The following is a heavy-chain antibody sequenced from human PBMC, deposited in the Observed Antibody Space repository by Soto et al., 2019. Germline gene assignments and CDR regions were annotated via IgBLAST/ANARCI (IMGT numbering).Heavy chain of an antibody. J-gene: IGHJ6*02. V-gene: IGHV5-51*01. Sequence: SLKISCKGSGYSFTSYWIGWVRQMPGKGLEWMGIIYPGDSDTRYSPSFQGQVTISADKSISTAYLQWSSLKASDTAMYYCARGVRRSSSWYSRSPMNYYYGMDVWGQGTTVTVSS. D-gene: IGHD6-13*01. CDR2: IYPGDSDT. CDR3: ARGVRRSSSWYSRSPMNYYYGMDV. CDR1: GYSFTSYW.